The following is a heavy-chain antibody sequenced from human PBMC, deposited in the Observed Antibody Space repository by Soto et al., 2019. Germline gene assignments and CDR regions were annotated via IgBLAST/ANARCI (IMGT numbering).Heavy chain of an antibody. CDR2: ISYDGSNK. CDR3: VGEPFGWLFGFDY. V-gene: IGHV3-30*03. J-gene: IGHJ4*02. Sequence: QVQLVESGGGVVQPGRFLRLSCAASGFTFSSYGMHWVRQAPGKVLEWVAVISYDGSNKYYADSVKGRLTISRDNSKHTLYLQMNSVRAEDTAVYYCVGEPFGWLFGFDYWGQGTLVTVSS. D-gene: IGHD3-9*01. CDR1: GFTFSSYG.